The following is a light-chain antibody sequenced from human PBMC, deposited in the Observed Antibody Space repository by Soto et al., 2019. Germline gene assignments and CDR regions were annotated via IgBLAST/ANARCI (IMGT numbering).Light chain of an antibody. V-gene: IGKV3-20*01. CDR2: DAS. Sequence: EIVLTQSPGTLSLSPGDRATLSCRASQSVSSTYLDWYQQKPGQAPRLLIYDASSRATGIPDRFSGSGSGTDFTLTISRLEPEDFAVYYCQQYGSSPGLFTFGPGTKVDIK. J-gene: IGKJ3*01. CDR3: QQYGSSPGLFT. CDR1: QSVSSTY.